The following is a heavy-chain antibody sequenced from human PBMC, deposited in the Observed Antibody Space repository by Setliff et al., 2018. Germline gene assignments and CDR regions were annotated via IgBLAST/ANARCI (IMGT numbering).Heavy chain of an antibody. CDR1: GFTFSSYA. Sequence: GGSLRLSCAASGFTFSSYAMHWVRQAPGKGLEWVAVITYDGSNKFYADSVRGRFTTSRDISKNTLYVQMNSLRPEDTAVYYCARSRYTSRWYEMSAMDVWGKGTTVTVSS. V-gene: IGHV3-30*01. CDR2: ITYDGSNK. CDR3: ARSRYTSRWYEMSAMDV. D-gene: IGHD6-13*01. J-gene: IGHJ6*03.